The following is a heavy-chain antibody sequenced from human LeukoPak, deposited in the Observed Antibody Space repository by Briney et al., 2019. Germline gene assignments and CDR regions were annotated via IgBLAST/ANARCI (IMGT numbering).Heavy chain of an antibody. CDR2: INWNGGST. D-gene: IGHD3-10*01. J-gene: IGHJ4*02. CDR1: GFTFDDYG. V-gene: IGHV3-20*04. CDR3: ASAFYGSGSQDY. Sequence: GGALRLSCAASGFTFDDYGMSWVRQAPGKGLEWVSGINWNGGSTGYADSVKGRFTISRDNAKNSLYLQMNSLRAEDTAVYYCASAFYGSGSQDYWGQGTLVTVSS.